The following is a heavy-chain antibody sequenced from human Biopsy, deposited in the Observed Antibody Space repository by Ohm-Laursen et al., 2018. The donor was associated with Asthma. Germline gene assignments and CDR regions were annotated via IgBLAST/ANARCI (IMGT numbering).Heavy chain of an antibody. CDR3: GRERSYMVDY. CDR1: GFSFSNFA. CDR2: IWFDGSNK. D-gene: IGHD3-10*01. Sequence: SLRLSCAASGFSFSNFAIHWVRQAPGKGLEWVADIWFDGSNKHYADSVKGRFTISRDNYKNTLYLQMNSLRAEDTALYSCGRERSYMVDYWGQGTLVTVSS. J-gene: IGHJ4*02. V-gene: IGHV3-33*08.